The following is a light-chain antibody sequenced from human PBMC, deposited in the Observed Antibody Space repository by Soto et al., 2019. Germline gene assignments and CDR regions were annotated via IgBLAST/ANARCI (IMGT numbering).Light chain of an antibody. V-gene: IGKV1-5*03. Sequence: DIQMTQSPSTLSASVGDRVTITCRASQSISSWLAWYQQKPGKAPKLLIYKASNLESGVPSRFSGSGSGTEFTLTISSLQPDDVATYYCQQYKSYCTFGPGTKVDIK. CDR1: QSISSW. J-gene: IGKJ3*01. CDR3: QQYKSYCT. CDR2: KAS.